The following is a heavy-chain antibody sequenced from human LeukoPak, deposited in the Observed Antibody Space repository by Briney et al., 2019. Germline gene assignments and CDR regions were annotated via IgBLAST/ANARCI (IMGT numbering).Heavy chain of an antibody. J-gene: IGHJ3*02. CDR3: AIYSGYDRNDAFDI. CDR1: GHTFTSYA. D-gene: IGHD5-12*01. V-gene: IGHV1-3*03. CDR2: INAGNGNT. Sequence: ASVKVSCKASGHTFTSYAMHWVRQAPGQRLEWMGWINAGNGNTKYSQEFQGRVTITRDTSASTAYMELSSLRSEDMAVYYCAIYSGYDRNDAFDIWGQGTMVTVSS.